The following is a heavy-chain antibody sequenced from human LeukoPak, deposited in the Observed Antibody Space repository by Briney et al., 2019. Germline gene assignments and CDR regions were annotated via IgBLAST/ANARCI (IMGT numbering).Heavy chain of an antibody. D-gene: IGHD3-16*01. CDR3: ATVPRWGSYYFDY. CDR1: GYTLTELS. CDR2: FDPEDGET. J-gene: IGHJ4*02. V-gene: IGHV1-24*01. Sequence: ASVKVSCKGSGYTLTELSMHWVRQAPGKGLEWMGGFDPEDGETIYAQKFQGRVTMTEDTSTDTAYMELSSLRSEDTAVYYCATVPRWGSYYFDYWGQGTLVTVSS.